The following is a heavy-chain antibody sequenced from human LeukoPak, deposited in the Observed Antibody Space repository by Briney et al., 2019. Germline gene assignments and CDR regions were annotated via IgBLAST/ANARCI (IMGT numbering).Heavy chain of an antibody. J-gene: IGHJ4*02. D-gene: IGHD5-12*01. V-gene: IGHV4-34*01. Sequence: SETLSLTCAVYGGSFSGYYWSWIRQPPGKGLEWIGEINHSGSTNYNPSFKSRVTKSVDTSKNQFSLKLSSVTAADTAVYYCARKVWWLRSYFDYWGQGTLVTVSS. CDR3: ARKVWWLRSYFDY. CDR2: INHSGST. CDR1: GGSFSGYY.